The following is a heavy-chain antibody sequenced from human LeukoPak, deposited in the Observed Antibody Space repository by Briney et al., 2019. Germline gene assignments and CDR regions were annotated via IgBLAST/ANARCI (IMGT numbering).Heavy chain of an antibody. J-gene: IGHJ5*02. V-gene: IGHV1-18*04. CDR2: ISAYNGNT. CDR3: ARDIDSGYDSLWNWFDP. Sequence: ASVKVSCKASGYTFTSYGISWVRQAPGQGLEWMGWISAYNGNTNYAQKFQGRVTMTTDTSTSTAYMELRSLRSDDTAVYYCARDIDSGYDSLWNWFDPWGQGTRLTVSS. D-gene: IGHD5-12*01. CDR1: GYTFTSYG.